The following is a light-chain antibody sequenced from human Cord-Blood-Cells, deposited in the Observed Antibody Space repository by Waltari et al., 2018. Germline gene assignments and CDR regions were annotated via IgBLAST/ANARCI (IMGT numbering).Light chain of an antibody. V-gene: IGLV2-23*01. CDR1: SSDVGSYNL. CDR3: CSYAGSSTVV. CDR2: EGS. Sequence: QSALTQPASVSGSPGQSLPIPCPATSSDVGSYNLFSWYQQHPGKAPKLMIYEGSKRPSGVSNRFSGSKSGNTASLTISGLQAEDEADYYCCSYAGSSTVVFGGGTKLTVL. J-gene: IGLJ2*01.